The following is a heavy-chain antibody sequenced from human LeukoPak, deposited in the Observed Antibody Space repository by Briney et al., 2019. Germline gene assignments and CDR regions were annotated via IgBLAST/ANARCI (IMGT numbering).Heavy chain of an antibody. CDR2: LSGSSTST. Sequence: GGSLRLSCAASGFSFSSYALSWVRQAPGEGLEWVSTLSGSSTSTYYADSVKGRFTISRDNAKNTLYLQMNSLRAEDTAVYYCARNYDILTGPLGYWGQGTLVTVSS. V-gene: IGHV3-23*01. D-gene: IGHD3-9*01. CDR1: GFSFSSYA. CDR3: ARNYDILTGPLGY. J-gene: IGHJ4*02.